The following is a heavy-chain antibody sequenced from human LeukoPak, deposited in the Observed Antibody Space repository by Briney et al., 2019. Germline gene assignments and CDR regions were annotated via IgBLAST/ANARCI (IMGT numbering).Heavy chain of an antibody. CDR2: ISSSSSTI. V-gene: IGHV3-48*01. J-gene: IGHJ4*02. CDR3: ARGGYDYVWGSYPNDY. D-gene: IGHD3-16*02. Sequence: GGSLRLSCAASGFTFSSYSMNWVRQAPGKGLEWVSYISSSSSTIYYADSVKGRFTISRDNAKNSLYLQMNSLRAEDTAVYYCARGGYDYVWGSYPNDYWGQGTLVSVSS. CDR1: GFTFSSYS.